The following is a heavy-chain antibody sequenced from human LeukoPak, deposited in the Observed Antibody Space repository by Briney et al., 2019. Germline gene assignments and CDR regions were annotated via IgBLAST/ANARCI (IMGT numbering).Heavy chain of an antibody. V-gene: IGHV1-2*02. CDR3: ARANYLYCSSSTCLFDY. CDR2: INPNDGDT. Sequence: ASVKVSCKASGYTFTDYYMHWVRQAPGQGFEWMGWINPNDGDTNYAQKFQGRVTMTRDTSISTAHMEVSRLRSDDTAVYYCARANYLYCSSSTCLFDYWGQGTLVTVSS. CDR1: GYTFTDYY. D-gene: IGHD2-2*01. J-gene: IGHJ4*02.